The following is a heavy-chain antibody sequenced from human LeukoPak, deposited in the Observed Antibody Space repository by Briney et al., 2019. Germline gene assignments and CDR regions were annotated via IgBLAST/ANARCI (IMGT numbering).Heavy chain of an antibody. CDR2: IYHSGST. CDR1: DYSITSGYY. J-gene: IGHJ5*02. V-gene: IGHV4-38-2*02. CDR3: ARAPYCGGGDCYTYTWFDP. D-gene: IGHD2-21*01. Sequence: PSETLSLTCTVTDYSITSGYYWGWIRQSPGKGLEWIGNIYHSGSTSYNPSLKSRVTLSVDTSKNQFSLRLTSVTAPDTAVYYCARAPYCGGGDCYTYTWFDPWGQGAQVTVSS.